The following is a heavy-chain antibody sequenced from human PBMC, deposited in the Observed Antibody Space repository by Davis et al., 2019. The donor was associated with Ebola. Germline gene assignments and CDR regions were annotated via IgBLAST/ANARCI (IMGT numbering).Heavy chain of an antibody. CDR2: INSDGSST. CDR3: TRAWDYGVR. Sequence: GESLKISCAASGFTFSSYWMHWVRQAPGKGLVWVSRINSDGSSTSYADSVKGRFTISRDNAKNTLYLQMNSLKTEDTAVYYCTRAWDYGVRWGQGTLVTVSS. J-gene: IGHJ4*02. CDR1: GFTFSSYW. D-gene: IGHD4-17*01. V-gene: IGHV3-74*01.